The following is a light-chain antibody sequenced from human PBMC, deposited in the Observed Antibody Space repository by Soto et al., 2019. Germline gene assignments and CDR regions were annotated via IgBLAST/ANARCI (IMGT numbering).Light chain of an antibody. CDR3: QRHNNWPPWT. Sequence: EIVMTQSPATLSVSPGERATLSCRASQSVSRNLAWYQQKPGQAPRLLMYGASTRATGIPDRFSGSGSGTEFTLTISSLQSEDFAVYYCQRHNNWPPWTFGQGTKVEIK. J-gene: IGKJ1*01. V-gene: IGKV3-15*01. CDR2: GAS. CDR1: QSVSRN.